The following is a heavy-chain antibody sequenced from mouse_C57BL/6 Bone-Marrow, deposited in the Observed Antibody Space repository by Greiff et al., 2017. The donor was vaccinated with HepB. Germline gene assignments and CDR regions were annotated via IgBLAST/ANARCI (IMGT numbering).Heavy chain of an antibody. CDR1: GYTFTDYE. J-gene: IGHJ1*03. V-gene: IGHV1-15*01. CDR3: TRGRYFDV. CDR2: IDPETGGT. Sequence: VHLVESGAELVRPGASVTLSCKASGYTFTDYEMHWVKQTPVHGLEWIGAIDPETGGTAYNQKFKGKAILTADKSSSTAYMELRSLTSEDSAVYYCTRGRYFDVWGTGTTVTVSS.